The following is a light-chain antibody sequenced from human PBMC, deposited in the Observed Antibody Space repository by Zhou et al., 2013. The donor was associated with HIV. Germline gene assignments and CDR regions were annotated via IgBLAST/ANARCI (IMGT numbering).Light chain of an antibody. CDR1: QSVRSY. J-gene: IGKJ5*01. CDR2: DAS. Sequence: ETLLTQSPATLSLSPGERATLSCTASQSVRSYLAWYQQKPGQAPRLLIFDASNRATGIPARFSGSGSGTDFTLTISRLEPEDFAVYYCQQRNSWPITFGQGTRLEIK. CDR3: QQRNSWPIT. V-gene: IGKV3-11*01.